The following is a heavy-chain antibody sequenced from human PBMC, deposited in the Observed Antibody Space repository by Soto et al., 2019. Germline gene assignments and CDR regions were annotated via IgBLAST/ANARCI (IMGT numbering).Heavy chain of an antibody. D-gene: IGHD3-10*01. CDR3: ARPLWFGESAYYYYGMDV. CDR2: IYYSGST. J-gene: IGHJ6*02. V-gene: IGHV4-39*01. Sequence: PSETLSLTCTVSGGSISSSSYYWGWIRQPPEKRLEWIGSIYYSGSTYYNPSLKSRVTISVDTSKNQFSLKLSSVTAADTAVYYCARPLWFGESAYYYYGMDVWGQGTTVTVSS. CDR1: GGSISSSSYY.